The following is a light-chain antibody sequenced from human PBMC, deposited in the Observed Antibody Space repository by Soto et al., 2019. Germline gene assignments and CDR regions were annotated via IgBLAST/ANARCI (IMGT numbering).Light chain of an antibody. Sequence: QSVLTQPASVSGSPGQSITISCTGTSSDVGSYNLVSWYQQHPGKAPKLMIYEGSKLPSGVFNRFSGSKSGNTASLTISGLQAEDEADYYCCSYAGSSTYVFGTGTKVTVL. V-gene: IGLV2-23*01. CDR2: EGS. CDR1: SSDVGSYNL. CDR3: CSYAGSSTYV. J-gene: IGLJ1*01.